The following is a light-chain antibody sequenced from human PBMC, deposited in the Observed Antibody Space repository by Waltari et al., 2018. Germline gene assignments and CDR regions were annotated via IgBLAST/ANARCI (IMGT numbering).Light chain of an antibody. CDR1: QSISNW. V-gene: IGKV1-5*03. Sequence: DIQMTKSPSPLPASVGDRFTITCRASQSISNWLAWYQQKPGKAPKLLIYKASTLESGFPSRFSGSGSGTEFTLTISSLQPDDFATYYCQQYNSYSLLTFGGGTKVEIK. J-gene: IGKJ4*01. CDR3: QQYNSYSLLT. CDR2: KAS.